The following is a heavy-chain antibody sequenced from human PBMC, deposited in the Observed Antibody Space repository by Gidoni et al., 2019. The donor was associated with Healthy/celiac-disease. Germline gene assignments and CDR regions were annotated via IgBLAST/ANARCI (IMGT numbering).Heavy chain of an antibody. CDR3: ARGVGIAVAGALGY. CDR2: IIPIFGTA. V-gene: IGHV1-69*01. J-gene: IGHJ4*02. D-gene: IGHD6-19*01. Sequence: GGIIPIFGTANYAQKFQGRVTITADESTSTAYMELSSLRSEDTAVYYCARGVGIAVAGALGYWGQGTLVTVSS.